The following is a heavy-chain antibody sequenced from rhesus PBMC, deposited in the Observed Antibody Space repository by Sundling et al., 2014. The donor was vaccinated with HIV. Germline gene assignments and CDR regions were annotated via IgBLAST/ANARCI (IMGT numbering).Heavy chain of an antibody. CDR1: GFTFSSYG. J-gene: IGHJ5-1*01. V-gene: IGHV3-136*01. CDR2: ISSASSYI. CDR3: TRVGSGLFTTGTGSYVLTGPGPGRVPFRF. Sequence: EVQLVESGGGLVQPGGSLRLSCAASGFTFSSYGMSWVRQAPGKGLEWVSSISSASSYIYYADSVKGRFTISRDNAKNSLSLQMNSLRVEDTAVYYCTRVGSGLFTTGTGSYVLTGPGPGRVPFRF. D-gene: IGHD2-15*01.